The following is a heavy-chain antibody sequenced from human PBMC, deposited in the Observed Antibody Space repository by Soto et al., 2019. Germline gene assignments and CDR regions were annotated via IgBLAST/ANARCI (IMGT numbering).Heavy chain of an antibody. CDR3: ARGGREYSSSAFDY. D-gene: IGHD6-6*01. Sequence: GASVKVSCKASGGTFSSYAISWVRQAPGQGLEWMGGIIPIFGTANYAQKFQGRVTITADKSTSTAYMELSSLRSEDTAVYYCARGGREYSSSAFDYWGQGTLVTVSS. V-gene: IGHV1-69*06. CDR2: IIPIFGTA. CDR1: GGTFSSYA. J-gene: IGHJ4*02.